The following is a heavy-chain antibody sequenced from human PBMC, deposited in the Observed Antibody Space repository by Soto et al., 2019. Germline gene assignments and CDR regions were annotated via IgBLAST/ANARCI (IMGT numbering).Heavy chain of an antibody. CDR2: ISPYTGDT. J-gene: IGHJ3*02. V-gene: IGHV1-18*01. CDR3: ARVVVSASSNAFDI. CDR1: GYTFTTYG. Sequence: QVQLVQSGAEVKKPGASVKVSCEASGYTFTTYGISWVRQAPGQGLEWMGWISPYTGDTNYAQILQGGVTLTTDTSTSTAYMELRSLSSADTAVYYCARVVVSASSNAFDIWGQGTMVTVSS. D-gene: IGHD5-12*01.